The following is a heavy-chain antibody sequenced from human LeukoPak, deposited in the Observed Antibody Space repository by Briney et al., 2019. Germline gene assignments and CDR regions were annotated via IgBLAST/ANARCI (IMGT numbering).Heavy chain of an antibody. D-gene: IGHD4-17*01. V-gene: IGHV4-39*07. Sequence: SETLSLTCTVSGGSISSSSYYWGWIRQPPGKGLEWIGSIYYSGSTYYNPSLKSRVTISVDRSKNQFSLKLSSVTAADTAVYYCARALDYGDYVSWYFDLWGRGTLVTVSS. J-gene: IGHJ2*01. CDR2: IYYSGST. CDR1: GGSISSSSYY. CDR3: ARALDYGDYVSWYFDL.